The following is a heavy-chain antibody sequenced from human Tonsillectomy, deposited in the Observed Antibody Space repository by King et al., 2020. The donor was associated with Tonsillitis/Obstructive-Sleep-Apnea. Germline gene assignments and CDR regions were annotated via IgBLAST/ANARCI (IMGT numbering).Heavy chain of an antibody. J-gene: IGHJ4*02. CDR2: ISSDLTTI. V-gene: IGHV3-48*02. CDR3: VRESCSGGICSREY. Sequence: VQLVESGGGLVQPGGSLRLSCAASGFTFSSYSMNWVRQAPGKGLEWVSYISSDLTTIYYADSVRGRFTISRDNAKNSVYLQMNSLRDGDTAVYYCVRESCSGGICSREYWGQGTLVTVSS. CDR1: GFTFSSYS. D-gene: IGHD2-8*02.